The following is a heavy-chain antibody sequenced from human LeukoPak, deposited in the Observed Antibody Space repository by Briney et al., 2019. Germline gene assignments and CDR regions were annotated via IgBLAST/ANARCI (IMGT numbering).Heavy chain of an antibody. CDR1: GYTFTSYG. Sequence: ASVKVSCKASGYTFTSYGISWVRPAPGQGLEWMGWISAYNGNTNYAQKLQGRVTMTTDTSTSTAYMELRSLRSDDTAVYYCARDLYYYGSGSYPFDYWGQGTLVTVSS. CDR2: ISAYNGNT. V-gene: IGHV1-18*01. J-gene: IGHJ4*02. CDR3: ARDLYYYGSGSYPFDY. D-gene: IGHD3-10*01.